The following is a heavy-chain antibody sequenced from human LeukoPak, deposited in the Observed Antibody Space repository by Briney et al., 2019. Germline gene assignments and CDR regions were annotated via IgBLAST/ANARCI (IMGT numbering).Heavy chain of an antibody. CDR2: INHSGST. Sequence: SETLSLTCAVYGGSFSGYYWSWIRQPPGKGLEWIGEINHSGSTNYNPSLKSRVTISVDTSKNQFSLKLSSVTAADTAVYYCARGRGGLWFGQPIDYWGQGTLDTVSS. V-gene: IGHV4-34*01. J-gene: IGHJ4*02. D-gene: IGHD3-10*01. CDR3: ARGRGGLWFGQPIDY. CDR1: GGSFSGYY.